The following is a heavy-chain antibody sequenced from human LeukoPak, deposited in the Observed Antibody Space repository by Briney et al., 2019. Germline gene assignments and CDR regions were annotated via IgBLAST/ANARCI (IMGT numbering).Heavy chain of an antibody. CDR2: INHSGST. J-gene: IGHJ6*02. D-gene: IGHD3-22*01. Sequence: SETLSLTCAVYGGSFSGYYWSWIRQPPGKGLEWIGEINHSGSTNYNPSLKSRVTISVDTSKNQFSLKLSSVTAADTAVYYCARGNWPPYYYDSSGYYYVARRQPPPYGMDVWGQGTTVTVSS. V-gene: IGHV4-34*01. CDR1: GGSFSGYY. CDR3: ARGNWPPYYYDSSGYYYVARRQPPPYGMDV.